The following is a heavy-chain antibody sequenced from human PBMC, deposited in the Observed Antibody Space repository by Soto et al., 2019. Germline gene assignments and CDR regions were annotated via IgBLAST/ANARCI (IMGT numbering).Heavy chain of an antibody. CDR3: ARAFYYYDSSGYERNWLDP. V-gene: IGHV1-69*06. CDR1: GGTFSSYA. D-gene: IGHD3-22*01. Sequence: ASVKISCKASGGTFSSYAISWVRQAPGQGLEWMGGIIPIFGTANYAQKFQGRVTITADKSTSTAYMELSSLRSEDTAVYYCARAFYYYDSSGYERNWLDPWGQGTLVTVSS. CDR2: IIPIFGTA. J-gene: IGHJ5*02.